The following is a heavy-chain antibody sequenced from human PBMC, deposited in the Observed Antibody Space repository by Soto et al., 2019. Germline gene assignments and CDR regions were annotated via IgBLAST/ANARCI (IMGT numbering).Heavy chain of an antibody. CDR3: ARVGLDTAMVYYFDY. CDR2: IYYSGST. D-gene: IGHD5-18*01. Sequence: PSETLSLTCTVSGGSISSYYWSWIRQPPGKGLEWIGYIYYSGSTNYNPSLKSRVTISVDTSKNQFSLKLSSVTAADTAVYYCARVGLDTAMVYYFDYWGQGTLVTVS. V-gene: IGHV4-59*12. CDR1: GGSISSYY. J-gene: IGHJ4*02.